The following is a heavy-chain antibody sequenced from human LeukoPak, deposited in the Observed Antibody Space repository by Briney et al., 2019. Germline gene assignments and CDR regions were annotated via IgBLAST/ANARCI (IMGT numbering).Heavy chain of an antibody. D-gene: IGHD2-2*01. V-gene: IGHV5-51*01. CDR2: IYPGDSDT. CDR3: ARQWRYCSSTSCSNLLYYYYYMDV. Sequence: GESLKISCKASGYSFVSHWIVWVRQMPGKGLEWMGIIYPGDSDTRYSPSFQGQVTISADKSISTAYLQWSSLKASDTAMYYCARQWRYCSSTSCSNLLYYYYYMDVWGKGTTVTVSS. CDR1: GYSFVSHW. J-gene: IGHJ6*03.